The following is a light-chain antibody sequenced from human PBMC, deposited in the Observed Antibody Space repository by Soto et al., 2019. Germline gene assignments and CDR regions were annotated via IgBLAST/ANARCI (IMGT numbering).Light chain of an antibody. CDR3: QQYNNWRT. CDR2: DAS. CDR1: QSVRSN. Sequence: EVVMKLSPATLSVSPGERATLSCRASQSVRSNLAWYQQKPGQAPRLLIYDASTRATGVPGRFSGSGSGTEFTLTISSLQSEDFAVYFCQQYNNWRTFGQGTKVDIK. V-gene: IGKV3-15*01. J-gene: IGKJ1*01.